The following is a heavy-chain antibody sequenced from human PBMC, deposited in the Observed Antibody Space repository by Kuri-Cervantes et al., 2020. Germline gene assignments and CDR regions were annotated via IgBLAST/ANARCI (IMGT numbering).Heavy chain of an antibody. CDR2: IYYSGST. Sequence: SETLSLTCTVSGGSISSYYWSWIRQPPGKGLEWIGYIYYSGSTNYNPSLKSRVTISVDTSKNQFSLKLSSVTAADTAVYYCARDSSGYYYFDFWGQGTLVTVSS. CDR1: GGSISSYY. CDR3: ARDSSGYYYFDF. D-gene: IGHD6-25*01. V-gene: IGHV4-59*01. J-gene: IGHJ4*02.